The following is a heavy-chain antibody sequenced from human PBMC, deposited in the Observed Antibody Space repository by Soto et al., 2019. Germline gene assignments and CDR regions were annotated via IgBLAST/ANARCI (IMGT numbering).Heavy chain of an antibody. J-gene: IGHJ4*02. CDR1: GYTFTSYW. V-gene: IGHV5-51*01. CDR2: IYPGDSDT. D-gene: IGHD6-19*01. Sequence: GESLKISCKGSGYTFTSYWIAWVRQMPGKGLEWMGIIYPGDSDTRYSPSFQGQVSISADKSISTAYLQWSSLKASDTAMYYCARPDGSALYYFDYWGQGTLGTVSA. CDR3: ARPDGSALYYFDY.